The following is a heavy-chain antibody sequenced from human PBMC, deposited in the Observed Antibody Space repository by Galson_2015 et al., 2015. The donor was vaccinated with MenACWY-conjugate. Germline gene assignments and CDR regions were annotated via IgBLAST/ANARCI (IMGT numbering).Heavy chain of an antibody. D-gene: IGHD1-26*01. CDR1: GFTLGNYW. CDR3: TRIVEGGGRSFDY. J-gene: IGHJ4*02. CDR2: ISGNGDTI. V-gene: IGHV3-74*01. Sequence: SLRLSCAASGFTLGNYWMHWVRQAPGKGLVWVSRISGNGDTITYADSVKGRFTISSDSAKNTLYLQMDSLREEDMAVYYCTRIVEGGGRSFDYWGQGTLVTVSS.